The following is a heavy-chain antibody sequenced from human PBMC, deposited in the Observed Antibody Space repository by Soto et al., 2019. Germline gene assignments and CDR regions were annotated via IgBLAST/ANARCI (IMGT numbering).Heavy chain of an antibody. CDR3: ARGPIWFGERSDYYYYGMDV. D-gene: IGHD3-10*01. CDR1: GFTFSDHY. J-gene: IGHJ6*02. V-gene: IGHV3-72*01. CDR2: TRNKANSYTT. Sequence: EVQLVESGGGLVQPGGSLRLSCAASGFTFSDHYMDWVRQAPGKGLEWVGRTRNKANSYTTEYAASVKGRFTISRDDSKNSLYLQMNSLKTEDTAVYYCARGPIWFGERSDYYYYGMDVWGQGTTVTVSS.